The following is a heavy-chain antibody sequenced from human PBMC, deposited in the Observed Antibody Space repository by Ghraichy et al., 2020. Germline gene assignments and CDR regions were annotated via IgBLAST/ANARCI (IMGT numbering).Heavy chain of an antibody. V-gene: IGHV4-61*01. J-gene: IGHJ4*01. Sequence: SETLSLTCTVSGGSVTSVSYYWSWIRQPPGEGLEWIGYIYSSGSTNYNPSLKTRVTISVHTSKNQFSLKLSSVTAADTAVYYCSRGMSGSSPQNFDYWVHRPQVIVSS. D-gene: IGHD2-15*01. CDR2: IYSSGST. CDR1: GGSVTSVSYY. CDR3: SRGMSGSSPQNFDY.